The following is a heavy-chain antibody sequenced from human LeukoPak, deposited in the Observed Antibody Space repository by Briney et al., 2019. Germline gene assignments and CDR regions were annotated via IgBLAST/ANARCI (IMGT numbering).Heavy chain of an antibody. CDR2: IYYSGST. CDR1: GGSISSGGYY. CDR3: ARVGILTGYLGY. V-gene: IGHV4-31*03. Sequence: TLSLTCTVSGGSISSGGYYWSWIRQHPGKGLEWIGYIYYSGSTYYNPSLKSRVTISVDTSKNQFSLKLSSVTAADTAVYYCARVGILTGYLGYWGQGTLVTVSS. D-gene: IGHD3-9*01. J-gene: IGHJ4*02.